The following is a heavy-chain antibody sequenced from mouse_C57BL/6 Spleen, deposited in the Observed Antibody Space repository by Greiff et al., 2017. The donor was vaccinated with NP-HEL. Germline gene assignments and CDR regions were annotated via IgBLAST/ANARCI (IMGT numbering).Heavy chain of an antibody. V-gene: IGHV5-9-1*02. CDR2: ISSGGDYI. J-gene: IGHJ2*01. Sequence: EVQGVESGEGLVKPGGSLKLSCAASGFTFSSYAMSWVRQTPEKRLEWVAYISSGGDYIYYADTVKGRFTISRDNARNTLYLQMSSLKSEDTAMYYCTRGYYDYDEGGAYYFDYWGQGTTLTVSS. CDR3: TRGYYDYDEGGAYYFDY. CDR1: GFTFSSYA. D-gene: IGHD2-4*01.